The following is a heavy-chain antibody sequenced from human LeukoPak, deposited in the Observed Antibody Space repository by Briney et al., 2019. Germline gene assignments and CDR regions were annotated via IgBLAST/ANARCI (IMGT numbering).Heavy chain of an antibody. CDR3: ARDVSGVTGSAFDI. CDR2: IYYSGTT. J-gene: IGHJ3*02. V-gene: IGHV4-59*01. CDR1: GGSMSSYY. Sequence: SETLSLTCTVSGGSMSSYYWSWIRQPPGKGLEWVGYIYYSGTTSYNPSLKSRVIISVDTSKNQFSLRLSTVTAADTAVYYCARDVSGVTGSAFDIWGQGTMVTVSS. D-gene: IGHD2-21*02.